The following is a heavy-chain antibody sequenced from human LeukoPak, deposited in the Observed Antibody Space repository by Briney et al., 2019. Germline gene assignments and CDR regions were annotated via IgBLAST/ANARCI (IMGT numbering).Heavy chain of an antibody. CDR3: AKDVGSSSSYFDY. Sequence: GGSLRLSCAASGFTFDDYAMHWVRQAPGKGLEWVSGISWNSGSIGYADSVKGRFTISRDNAKNSLYLQMNSLRAEGTALYYCAKDVGSSSSYFDYWGQGTLVTVSS. CDR1: GFTFDDYA. D-gene: IGHD6-6*01. CDR2: ISWNSGSI. J-gene: IGHJ4*02. V-gene: IGHV3-9*01.